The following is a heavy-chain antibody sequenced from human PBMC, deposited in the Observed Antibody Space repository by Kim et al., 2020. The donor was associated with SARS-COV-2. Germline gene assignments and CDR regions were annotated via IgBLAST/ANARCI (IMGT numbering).Heavy chain of an antibody. J-gene: IGHJ4*02. CDR1: GGSISSSSYY. CDR2: IYYSGST. Sequence: SETLSLTCTVSGGSISSSSYYWGWIRQPPGKGLEWIGSIYYSGSTYYNPSLKSRVTISVDTSKNQFSLKLSSVTAADTAVYYCARNKDHQIAAGAVPYFDYWGQGTLVTVSS. CDR3: ARNKDHQIAAGAVPYFDY. D-gene: IGHD6-13*01. V-gene: IGHV4-39*07.